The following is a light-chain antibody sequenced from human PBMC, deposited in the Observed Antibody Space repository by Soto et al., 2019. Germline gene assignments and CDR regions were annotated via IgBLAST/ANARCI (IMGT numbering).Light chain of an antibody. V-gene: IGKV1-5*01. CDR2: DAS. CDR3: QQYNSYSST. CDR1: QSISSW. J-gene: IGKJ1*01. Sequence: DIQITQSPSTLSASVGDRVTNTCRASQSISSWLAWYQQKPGKAPKLLIYDASSLESGVPSRFSGSGSGTEFTLTISSLQPDDFATYYCQQYNSYSSTFGQGTKVDIK.